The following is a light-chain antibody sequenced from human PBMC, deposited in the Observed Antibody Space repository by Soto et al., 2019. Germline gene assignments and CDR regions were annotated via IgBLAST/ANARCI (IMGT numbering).Light chain of an antibody. V-gene: IGKV3-15*01. J-gene: IGKJ4*01. CDR2: GAS. Sequence: EIVMTQSPATLSLSRGERATLSCRASQRVSSNLAWYQQKPGQAPRLLIYGASTRSTGIPARFSGSGSGTEFTLTISSLQSEDFAVYYCQQYNNWPPLTFGGGTKWEIK. CDR3: QQYNNWPPLT. CDR1: QRVSSN.